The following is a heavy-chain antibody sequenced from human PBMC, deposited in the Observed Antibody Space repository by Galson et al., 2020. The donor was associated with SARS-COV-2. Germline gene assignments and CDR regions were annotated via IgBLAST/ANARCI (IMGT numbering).Heavy chain of an antibody. J-gene: IGHJ5*02. Sequence: SVKVSCKASGGTFSSYAISWVRQAPGQGLEWMGGIIPIFGTANYAQKFQGRVTITADESTSTAYMELSSLRSEDTAVYYCARGHCSSTSWYTGRPDNWFDPWGQGTLVTVSS. CDR3: ARGHCSSTSWYTGRPDNWFDP. D-gene: IGHD2-2*02. CDR2: IIPIFGTA. CDR1: GGTFSSYA. V-gene: IGHV1-69*13.